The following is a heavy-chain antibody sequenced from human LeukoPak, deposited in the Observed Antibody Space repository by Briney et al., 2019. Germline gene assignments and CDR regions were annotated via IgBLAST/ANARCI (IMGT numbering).Heavy chain of an antibody. Sequence: GGSLRLSCAASGFTFINAWMAWVRQAPGKGLEWVCGIKAKAHGGTTDYAAPVKGRFTISRDDSKNTLYLQMNSLKTEDTAVYYCTTDGVGIEGATFDYWGQGTLVTVSS. CDR1: GFTFINAW. CDR3: TTDGVGIEGATFDY. D-gene: IGHD1-26*01. CDR2: IKAKAHGGTT. V-gene: IGHV3-15*01. J-gene: IGHJ4*02.